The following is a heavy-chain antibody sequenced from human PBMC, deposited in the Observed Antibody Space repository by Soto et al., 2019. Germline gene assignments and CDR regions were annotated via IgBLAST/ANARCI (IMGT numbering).Heavy chain of an antibody. D-gene: IGHD4-17*01. J-gene: IGHJ4*02. Sequence: SEPLSLTCAVSGGSISSGGYSWSWIRQPPGKGLEWIGYIYHSGSTYYNPSLKSRVTISVDRSKNQFSLKLSSVTAADTAVYYCARELRGVDYWGQGTLVTVPS. CDR2: IYHSGST. V-gene: IGHV4-30-2*01. CDR1: GGSISSGGYS. CDR3: ARELRGVDY.